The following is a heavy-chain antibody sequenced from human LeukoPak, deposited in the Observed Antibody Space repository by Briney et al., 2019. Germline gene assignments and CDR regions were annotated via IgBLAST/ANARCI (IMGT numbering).Heavy chain of an antibody. D-gene: IGHD1-7*01. CDR1: GGSFSGYY. J-gene: IGHJ6*03. Sequence: SETLSLTCAVYGGSFSGYYWSWIRQPPGKGLEWIGEINHSGSTNYNPSLKSRVTISVDTSKNQFSLKLSSVTAADTAVYYCARASPLELNYYYYMDVWGKGTTVTVSS. V-gene: IGHV4-34*01. CDR3: ARASPLELNYYYYMDV. CDR2: INHSGST.